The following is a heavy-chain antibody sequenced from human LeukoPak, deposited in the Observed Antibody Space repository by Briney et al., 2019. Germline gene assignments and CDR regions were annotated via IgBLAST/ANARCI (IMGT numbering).Heavy chain of an antibody. CDR3: ARDLYPSMWYFDL. CDR2: ISSSSSNT. J-gene: IGHJ2*01. CDR1: GFTFSSYS. Sequence: GGSLRLSCAASGFTFSSYSMNWVRQAPGKGLEWVSSISSSSSNTYYADSVKGRFTISRDNATNSLYLQMNSLRAEDTAVYYCARDLYPSMWYFDLWGRGTLVTVSS. D-gene: IGHD2-2*02. V-gene: IGHV3-21*01.